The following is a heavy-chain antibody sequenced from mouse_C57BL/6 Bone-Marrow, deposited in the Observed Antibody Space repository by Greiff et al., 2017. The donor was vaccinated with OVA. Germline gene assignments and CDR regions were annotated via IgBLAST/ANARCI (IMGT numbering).Heavy chain of an antibody. CDR3: ARFYDGYNYYAMDY. CDR1: GYTFTSYT. CDR2: INPSSGYT. D-gene: IGHD2-3*01. V-gene: IGHV1-4*01. J-gene: IGHJ4*01. Sequence: QVQLKQSGAELARPGASVKMSCKASGYTFTSYTMHWVKQRPGQGLEWIGYINPSSGYTKYNQKFKDKATLTADKSSSTAYMQLSSLTSEDSAVYYCARFYDGYNYYAMDYWGQGTSVTVSS.